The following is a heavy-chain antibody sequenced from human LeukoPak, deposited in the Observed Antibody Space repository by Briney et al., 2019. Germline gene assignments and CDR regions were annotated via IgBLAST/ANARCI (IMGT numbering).Heavy chain of an antibody. CDR3: ARGALTPGPIAVETTHFDY. CDR2: IIPILGAP. CDR1: GGTFSSYV. D-gene: IGHD6-19*01. Sequence: ASVNVSCTASGGTFSSYVISWVRQAPGQGLEWMGRIIPILGAPNYAQKFQGRFTITGDESTGTAYMELRSLRSEDTAVYYCARGALTPGPIAVETTHFDYWGQGTPVAVSS. J-gene: IGHJ4*02. V-gene: IGHV1-69*13.